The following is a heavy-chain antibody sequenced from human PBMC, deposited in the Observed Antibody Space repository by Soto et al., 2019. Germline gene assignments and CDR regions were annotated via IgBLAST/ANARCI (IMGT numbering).Heavy chain of an antibody. D-gene: IGHD5-12*01. CDR3: AKLSRDGYEFDY. CDR2: ISYDGSNK. V-gene: IGHV3-30*18. CDR1: GFTFSSYG. J-gene: IGHJ4*02. Sequence: GGSLRLSCAASGFTFSSYGMHWVRQAPGKGLEWVAVISYDGSNKYYADSVKGRFTISRDNSKNTLYLQMNSLRAEDTAVYYCAKLSRDGYEFDYWGQGTLVTVSS.